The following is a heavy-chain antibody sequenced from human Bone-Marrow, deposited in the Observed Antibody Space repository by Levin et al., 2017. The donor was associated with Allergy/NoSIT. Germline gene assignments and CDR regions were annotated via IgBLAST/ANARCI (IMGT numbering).Heavy chain of an antibody. D-gene: IGHD6-6*01. Sequence: SETLSLTCAVYGDSSSGYFWNWVRQPPGKGLEWIGQINHSGRTNYSPSLESRVTISAVPSKNQFSLKLTSVTAADTAVYYCARAYITSSFDYWGQGTLVTVSP. CDR3: ARAYITSSFDY. CDR2: INHSGRT. J-gene: IGHJ4*02. CDR1: GDSSSGYF. V-gene: IGHV4-34*01.